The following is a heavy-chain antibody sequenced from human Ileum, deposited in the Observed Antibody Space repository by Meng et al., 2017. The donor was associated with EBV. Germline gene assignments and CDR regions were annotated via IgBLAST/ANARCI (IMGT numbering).Heavy chain of an antibody. CDR1: GGSISNENDY. Sequence: RELQEAGPGLVKPSETLSLTCTVSGGSISNENDYWGWIRQPPGKGLEWIGSMYYSGSTYYNPSLKSRVTMSLDTSKNQFSLQLTSVTAADTALYYCATRVAAVKYYFDYWGQGTLVTVSS. CDR3: ATRVAAVKYYFDY. CDR2: MYYSGST. D-gene: IGHD6-19*01. J-gene: IGHJ4*02. V-gene: IGHV4-39*07.